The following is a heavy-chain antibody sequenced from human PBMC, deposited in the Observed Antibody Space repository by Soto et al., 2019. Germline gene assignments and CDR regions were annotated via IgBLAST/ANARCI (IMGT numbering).Heavy chain of an antibody. CDR2: ITGSGGST. V-gene: IGHV3-23*01. Sequence: GGSLRLSCAASGFTFSSYAMSWVRQAPGKGLEWVSSITGSGGSTYNADSVKGRFTISRDNSENTLYLQMNSLRAEDTAVYYCAKEYSDFLTAYYGPLNIYYYYSGMDVWGQGT. J-gene: IGHJ6*02. D-gene: IGHD3-9*01. CDR3: AKEYSDFLTAYYGPLNIYYYYSGMDV. CDR1: GFTFSSYA.